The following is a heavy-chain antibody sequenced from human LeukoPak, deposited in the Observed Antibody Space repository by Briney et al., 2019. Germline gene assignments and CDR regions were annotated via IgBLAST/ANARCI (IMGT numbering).Heavy chain of an antibody. CDR3: ARVMITFGGVIVTYYFDY. CDR2: IKQDRSEK. CDR1: GFTFSSYW. J-gene: IGHJ4*02. Sequence: PGGSLRLXCAASGFTFSSYWMSWVRQAPGEGLEWVANIKQDRSEKYYVDSVKGRFTISRDNAKNSLYLQMNSLRAEDTAVYYCARVMITFGGVIVTYYFDYWGQGTLVTVSS. V-gene: IGHV3-7*01. D-gene: IGHD3-16*02.